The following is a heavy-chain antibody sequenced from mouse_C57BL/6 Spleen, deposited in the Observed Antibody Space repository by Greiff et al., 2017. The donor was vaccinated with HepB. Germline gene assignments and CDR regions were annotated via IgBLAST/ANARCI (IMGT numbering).Heavy chain of an antibody. J-gene: IGHJ2*01. CDR1: GYAFSSSW. D-gene: IGHD1-1*01. CDR2: IYPGDGAT. V-gene: IGHV1-82*01. Sequence: VQLQQSGPELVKPGASVKISCKASGYAFSSSWMNWVKQRPGKGLEWIGRIYPGDGATNYNGKFKGKATLTADKSSSTAYMQLSSLTSEDSAVYFCAREGYGSSYLGLHVDYWGLGTTLTVSS. CDR3: AREGYGSSYLGLHVDY.